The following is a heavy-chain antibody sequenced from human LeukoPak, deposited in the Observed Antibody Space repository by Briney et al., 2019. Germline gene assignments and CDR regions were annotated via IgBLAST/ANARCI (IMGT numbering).Heavy chain of an antibody. D-gene: IGHD3-10*01. Sequence: SETLSLTCTVSGGSISSSSYYWGWIRQPPGKGLEWIGSIYYSGSTYYNPSLKSRVTISVDTSKNQFSLKLSSVTAADTAVYYCASSRLWFGELLSGGFDYWGQGTLVTVSS. J-gene: IGHJ4*02. V-gene: IGHV4-39*07. CDR3: ASSRLWFGELLSGGFDY. CDR2: IYYSGST. CDR1: GGSISSSSYY.